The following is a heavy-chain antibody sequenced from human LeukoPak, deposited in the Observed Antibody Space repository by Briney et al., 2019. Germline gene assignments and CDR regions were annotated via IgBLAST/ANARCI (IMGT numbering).Heavy chain of an antibody. CDR1: GGSISSSSYY. CDR2: IYYRGST. Sequence: SETLSLTCTVSGGSISSSSYYWGWIRQPPGKGLEWIGYIYYRGSTYYNPSLKSRVTISVDTSKNQFSLKLTSVTAADTAVYYCARVYYYDSHTRWFDPWGQGTLVTVSS. J-gene: IGHJ5*02. D-gene: IGHD3-10*01. CDR3: ARVYYYDSHTRWFDP. V-gene: IGHV4-39*07.